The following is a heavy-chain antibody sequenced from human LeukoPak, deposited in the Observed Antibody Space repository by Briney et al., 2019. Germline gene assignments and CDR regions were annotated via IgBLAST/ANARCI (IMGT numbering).Heavy chain of an antibody. CDR1: GITFRSYG. V-gene: IGHV3-30*18. D-gene: IGHD4-17*01. J-gene: IGHJ5*02. CDR2: IPYGGSHK. CDR3: AKGARGDTVTSIVGLNWFDP. Sequence: GRSLRLSCAASGITFRSYGMHWVRQAPGKGLEWVAVIPYGGSHKYYADSVKGRFSISRDNSKNTLYLQMNSLRADDTAVYYCAKGARGDTVTSIVGLNWFDPWGQGTLVTVSS.